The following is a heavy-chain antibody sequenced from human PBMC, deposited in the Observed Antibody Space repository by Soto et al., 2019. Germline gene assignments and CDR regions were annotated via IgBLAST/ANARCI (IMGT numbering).Heavy chain of an antibody. J-gene: IGHJ4*02. CDR3: ARVPPPYSFSYDD. D-gene: IGHD5-12*01. CDR1: GVSIGSGDYY. V-gene: IGHV4-30-4*01. Sequence: QVQLQESGPGLVKPSQTLSLTCNVSGVSIGSGDYYWSWIRQPPGKGLEWIGYIYISGTTYYNPSLKSRLTISLDTSRIVFSLQLRSVTAADTAVYYCARVPPPYSFSYDDWGQGTLVTVSS. CDR2: IYISGTT.